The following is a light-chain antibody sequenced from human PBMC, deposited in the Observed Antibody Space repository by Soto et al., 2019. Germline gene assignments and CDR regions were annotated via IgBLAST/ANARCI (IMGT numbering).Light chain of an antibody. CDR2: DVS. CDR3: SSYTGSSTLVV. V-gene: IGLV2-14*01. Sequence: QSALTQPASVSGSPGQSITISCTGSSSDVGGYNYVSWYQQHPGKAPKLMIYDVSDRPSGVSNRFSGSKSRNTASLTISRIQAEDEADYYCSSYTGSSTLVVFGGGTKLTVL. CDR1: SSDVGGYNY. J-gene: IGLJ2*01.